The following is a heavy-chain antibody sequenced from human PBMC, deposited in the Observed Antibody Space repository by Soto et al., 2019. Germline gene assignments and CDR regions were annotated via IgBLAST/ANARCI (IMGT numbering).Heavy chain of an antibody. J-gene: IGHJ6*02. V-gene: IGHV6-1*01. CDR2: TYYRSKWYN. Sequence: PSDTLSLTCAISGDSVSSNSAAWNWIRQSPSRGLEWLGRTYYRSKWYNDYAVSVKSRITINPDTSKNQFSLQLNSVTPEDTAVYYCALLRDDFWSGYSNYYYYGMDVWGQGTTVTVSS. CDR1: GDSVSSNSAA. CDR3: ALLRDDFWSGYSNYYYYGMDV. D-gene: IGHD3-3*01.